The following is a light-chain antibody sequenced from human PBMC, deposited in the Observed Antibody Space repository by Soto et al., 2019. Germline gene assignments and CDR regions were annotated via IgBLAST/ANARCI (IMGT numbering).Light chain of an antibody. J-gene: IGLJ1*01. CDR1: SSNIGAGYD. Sequence: QSVLTQPPSVSGAPGQRVSISCTGSSSNIGAGYDVHWYQHLPGTAPKLLIYANNNRPSGVPDRFSGSKSGTSASLAITGRQAEDEADYYCQSYYSSRSPLYVFGTGTKLTVL. CDR3: QSYYSSRSPLYV. CDR2: ANN. V-gene: IGLV1-40*01.